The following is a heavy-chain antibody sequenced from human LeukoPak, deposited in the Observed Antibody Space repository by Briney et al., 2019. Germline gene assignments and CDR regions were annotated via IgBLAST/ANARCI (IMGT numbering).Heavy chain of an antibody. V-gene: IGHV1-18*01. CDR3: ARDRGDYDYVWGSYRYSGPFDY. D-gene: IGHD3-16*02. Sequence: ASVKVSCKASGYTFTSYGISWVRQAPGQGLEWMGWISAYNGNTNYAQKLQGRVTMTTDTSTSTAYMELRSLRSDDTAVYYCARDRGDYDYVWGSYRYSGPFDYWGQGTLVTVSS. J-gene: IGHJ4*02. CDR1: GYTFTSYG. CDR2: ISAYNGNT.